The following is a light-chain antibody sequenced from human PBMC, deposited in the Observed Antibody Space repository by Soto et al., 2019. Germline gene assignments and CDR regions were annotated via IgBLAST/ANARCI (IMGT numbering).Light chain of an antibody. CDR3: QQYNSYPE. CDR1: QSISSW. V-gene: IGKV1-5*03. J-gene: IGKJ1*01. Sequence: DIQMTQSPSTLSASVGDSVTITCRASQSISSWLAWYQQKPGKAPKLLIYKASSLESGVPSRFSGSGSGTEFTLTISSLQPDDFATYYCQQYNSYPEFGQGTKVEIK. CDR2: KAS.